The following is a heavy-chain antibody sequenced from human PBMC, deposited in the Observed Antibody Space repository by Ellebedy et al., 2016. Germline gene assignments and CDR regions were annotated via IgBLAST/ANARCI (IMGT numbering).Heavy chain of an antibody. CDR2: IWDDGSQK. V-gene: IGHV3-33*06. CDR3: AKTKQLWSGFDF. CDR1: GFTLSSHA. D-gene: IGHD5-18*01. J-gene: IGHJ4*02. Sequence: GESLKISCAASGFTLSSHAMHWVRQAPGKGLEWVAVIWDDGSQKYFADSVKGRFSVSRDNSKNTLFLQMNSLRAEDTAVYYCAKTKQLWSGFDFWGQGTLVTVSS.